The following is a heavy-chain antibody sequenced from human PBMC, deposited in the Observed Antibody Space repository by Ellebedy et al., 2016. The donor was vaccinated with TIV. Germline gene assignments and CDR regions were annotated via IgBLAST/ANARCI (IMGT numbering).Heavy chain of an antibody. CDR1: GFTFSRYG. CDR2: ISNDGIDN. D-gene: IGHD3-3*01. V-gene: IGHV3-30*18. CDR3: AKEQINRVYYFDY. J-gene: IGHJ4*02. Sequence: GESLKISCVASGFTFSRYGIPWVRQVPGKGLEWVAVISNDGIDNDYEDSVKGRFTISRDNSKNTLYLQMRSLRTEDTAVYYCAKEQINRVYYFDYWGPGTLVTVSS.